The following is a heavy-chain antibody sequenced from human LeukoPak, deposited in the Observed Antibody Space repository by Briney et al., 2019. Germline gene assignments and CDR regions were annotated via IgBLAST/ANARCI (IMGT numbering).Heavy chain of an antibody. J-gene: IGHJ4*02. D-gene: IGHD5-24*01. Sequence: ASVKVSCKASGYTFTGYYMHWVRQAPGQGLECVGRINPNSGGTNYAQKFQGRVTMTRDTSISTDYMELSRLRSDDTAVYYCATREMATIRFDYWGQGTLVTVSS. CDR1: GYTFTGYY. CDR3: ATREMATIRFDY. V-gene: IGHV1-2*06. CDR2: INPNSGGT.